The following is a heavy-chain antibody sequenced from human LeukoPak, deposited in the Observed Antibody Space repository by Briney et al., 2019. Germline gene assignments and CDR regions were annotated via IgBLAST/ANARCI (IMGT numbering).Heavy chain of an antibody. CDR2: IWYDGSNK. CDR3: ARDKAAWLGLFDY. Sequence: GGSLRLSCAASGFTFSSYAMHWVRQAPGKGLEWVAVIWYDGSNKYYADSVKGRFTISRDNSKNTLYLQMNSLRAEDTAVYYCARDKAAWLGLFDYWGQGTLVTVSS. V-gene: IGHV3-33*08. J-gene: IGHJ4*02. D-gene: IGHD6-19*01. CDR1: GFTFSSYA.